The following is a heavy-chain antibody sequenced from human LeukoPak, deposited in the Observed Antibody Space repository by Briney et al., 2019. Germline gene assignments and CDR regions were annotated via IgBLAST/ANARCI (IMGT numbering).Heavy chain of an antibody. V-gene: IGHV1-46*01. J-gene: IGHJ5*02. Sequence: ASVKVSCKASGYTFTSYFMHWVRQAPGQGLEWMGLINPSGGSTRYAQKFQGRVTMTRDMSTSTVYMELSSLRSEDTAVYYCARALPHRRLMDTTMEQHWFDPWGQGALVTVSS. CDR1: GYTFTSYF. CDR2: INPSGGST. CDR3: ARALPHRRLMDTTMEQHWFDP. D-gene: IGHD5-18*01.